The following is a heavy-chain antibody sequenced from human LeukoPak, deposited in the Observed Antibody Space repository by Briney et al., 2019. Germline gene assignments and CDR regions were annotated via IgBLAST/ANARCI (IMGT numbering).Heavy chain of an antibody. CDR1: EFTVSRNY. D-gene: IGHD5-24*01. V-gene: IGHV3-53*01. CDR2: IFSNGDT. J-gene: IGHJ4*02. Sequence: GGSLRLSCTASEFTVSRNYMLWIRQAPGKGLEWVSLIFSNGDTHYADSVKGRFTISRDTSKNTVSLQMNSLRVEDTAMYYCTRDQMNYWGQGTLVTVSS. CDR3: TRDQMNY.